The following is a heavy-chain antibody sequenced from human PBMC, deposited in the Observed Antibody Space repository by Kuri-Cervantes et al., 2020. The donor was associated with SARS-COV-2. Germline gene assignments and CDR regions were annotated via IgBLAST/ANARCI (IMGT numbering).Heavy chain of an antibody. CDR2: ISSSSSYI. Sequence: GESLKISCAASGFTFSSYSMNWVRQAPGKGLEWVSSISSSSSYIYYADSVKGRFTISRDNAKNSLYLQMNSLRAEDTAVYYCARVAAVAGSFDYWGQGTLVTVSS. D-gene: IGHD6-19*01. V-gene: IGHV3-21*01. CDR1: GFTFSSYS. J-gene: IGHJ4*02. CDR3: ARVAAVAGSFDY.